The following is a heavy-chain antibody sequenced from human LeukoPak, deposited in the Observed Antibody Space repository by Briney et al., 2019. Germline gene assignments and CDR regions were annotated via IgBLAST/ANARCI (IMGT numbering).Heavy chain of an antibody. D-gene: IGHD3-10*01. CDR2: IKQDGSEK. CDR3: ARAGYYYGSGSYREDY. V-gene: IGHV3-7*05. Sequence: GGSLRLSCAASGFTFSSYWMSWVHQAPGKGPEWVANIKQDGSEKYYVDSVKGRFTISRDNAKNSLYLQMNSLRAEDTAVYYCARAGYYYGSGSYREDYWGQGTLVTVSS. J-gene: IGHJ4*02. CDR1: GFTFSSYW.